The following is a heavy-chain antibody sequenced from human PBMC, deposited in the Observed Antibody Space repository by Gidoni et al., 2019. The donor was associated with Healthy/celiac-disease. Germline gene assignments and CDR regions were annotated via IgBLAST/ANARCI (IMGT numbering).Heavy chain of an antibody. CDR3: ARDTEAYGSGSSAYYYYGMDV. CDR1: GGSISSGGYY. Sequence: QVQLQESGPGLVKPSQTLSLTCTVSGGSISSGGYYWRWIRQHPGKGLEWIGYIYYSGSTYYTPSLKSRVTISVDTSKNQFSLKLSSVTAADTAVYYCARDTEAYGSGSSAYYYYGMDVWGQGTTVTVSS. CDR2: IYYSGST. J-gene: IGHJ6*02. V-gene: IGHV4-31*03. D-gene: IGHD3-10*01.